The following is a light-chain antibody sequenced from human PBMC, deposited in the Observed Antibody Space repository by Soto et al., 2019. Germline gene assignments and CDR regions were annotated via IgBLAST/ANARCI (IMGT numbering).Light chain of an antibody. CDR2: AAS. CDR1: QSISTY. Sequence: DIQMTQSPSALSASVGDRVTITCRASQSISTYLNWYQQKPGKAPKFLIYAASTLQSGVPSRFSGRGSGTDFTLTISSLQPEDFATYYCQQTYSNPRTFGQGTKVEIK. J-gene: IGKJ1*01. CDR3: QQTYSNPRT. V-gene: IGKV1-39*01.